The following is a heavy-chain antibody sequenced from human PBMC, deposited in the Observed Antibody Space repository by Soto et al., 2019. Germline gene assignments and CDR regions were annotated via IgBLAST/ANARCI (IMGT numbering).Heavy chain of an antibody. CDR2: IYYSGST. CDR1: GGSVSSGSYY. J-gene: IGHJ3*02. Sequence: SETLSLTCTVSGGSVSSGSYYWSWIRQPPGKGLEWIGYIYYSGSTNYNPSLKSRVTISVDTSKNQFSLKLSSVTAADTAVYYCAREATVTTGAFDIWGQGTMVTV. CDR3: AREATVTTGAFDI. D-gene: IGHD4-17*01. V-gene: IGHV4-61*01.